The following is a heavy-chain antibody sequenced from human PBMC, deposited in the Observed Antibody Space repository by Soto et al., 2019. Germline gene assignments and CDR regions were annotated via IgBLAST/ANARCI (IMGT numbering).Heavy chain of an antibody. D-gene: IGHD2-2*01. J-gene: IGHJ4*02. CDR1: GGSISSYY. CDR3: ARSYCSSTRCYRFDY. CDR2: IYYSGST. V-gene: IGHV4-59*01. Sequence: SETLSLTCTVSGGSISSYYWSWIRQPPGKGLEWIGYIYYSGSTNYNPSLKSRVTISVDTSKNQFSLKLSSVTAADTAVYYCARSYCSSTRCYRFDYWGQGSRVTVAS.